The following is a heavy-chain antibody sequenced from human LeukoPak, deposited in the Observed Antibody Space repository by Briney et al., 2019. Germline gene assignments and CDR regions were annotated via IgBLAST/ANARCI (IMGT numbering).Heavy chain of an antibody. CDR2: IIPIFGTA. V-gene: IGHV1-69*13. CDR3: ARKNGLDY. Sequence: GASVKVSCKASGYTFTSYDINWVRQATGQGLEWMGGIIPIFGTANYAQKFQGRVTITADESTSTAYMELSSLRAEDTAVYYCARKNGLDYWGQGTLVTVSS. CDR1: GYTFTSYD. J-gene: IGHJ4*02.